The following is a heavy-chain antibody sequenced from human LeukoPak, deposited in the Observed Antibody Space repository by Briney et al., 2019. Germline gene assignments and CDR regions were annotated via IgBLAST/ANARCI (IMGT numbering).Heavy chain of an antibody. CDR2: IYYSGST. V-gene: IGHV4-59*11. J-gene: IGHJ5*02. Sequence: SETLSLTCIVSVGSINSHYWSWIRQPPGKGLEWIGYIYYSGSTNYNPSLKSRVTMSVDTSKNHFSLKLSSVTAADTAVYYCARMRDWFDPWGQGTLVTVSS. CDR3: ARMRDWFDP. CDR1: VGSINSHY.